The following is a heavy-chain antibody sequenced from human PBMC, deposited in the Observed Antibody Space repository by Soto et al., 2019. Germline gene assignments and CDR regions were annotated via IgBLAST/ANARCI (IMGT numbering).Heavy chain of an antibody. CDR3: AKDLFPSVAGDSDYYYYYGMDV. CDR1: GFTFSSYA. Sequence: GGSLRLSCAASGFTFSSYAMSWVRQAPGKGLEWVSAISGSGGSTYYADSVKGRFTISRDNSKNTLYLQMNSLRAEDTAVYYCAKDLFPSVAGDSDYYYYYGMDVWGQGTTVTVSS. J-gene: IGHJ6*02. V-gene: IGHV3-23*01. CDR2: ISGSGGST. D-gene: IGHD6-19*01.